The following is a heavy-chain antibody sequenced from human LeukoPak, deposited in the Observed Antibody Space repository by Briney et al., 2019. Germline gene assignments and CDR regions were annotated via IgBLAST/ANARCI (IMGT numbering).Heavy chain of an antibody. CDR1: GGSFSDYY. CDR2: ITHTGFT. J-gene: IGHJ4*02. D-gene: IGHD4-11*01. CDR3: ASRHIYSNYVDY. V-gene: IGHV4-34*01. Sequence: SETLSLTCAVYGGSFSDYYWIWLRQPPGKGLEWIGEITHTGFTNYNPSLESGVVISVDTHHNQFSQKARSVAAADTAVYYCASRHIYSNYVDYWGQGTLVTVSS.